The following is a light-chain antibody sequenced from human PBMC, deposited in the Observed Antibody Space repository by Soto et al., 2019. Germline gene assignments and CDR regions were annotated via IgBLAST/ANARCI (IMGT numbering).Light chain of an antibody. CDR3: CSYAGGKNYV. CDR1: NSDVGGYNY. J-gene: IGLJ1*01. Sequence: QSVLTQPPSASGSPGQSVTISCSGTNSDVGGYNYVSWYQQHPGKAPKLMIYEVSKRPSGVPDRFSGSKSGTTASLTVSGLQADDEADYYCCSYAGGKNYVFGTGTKLTVL. V-gene: IGLV2-8*01. CDR2: EVS.